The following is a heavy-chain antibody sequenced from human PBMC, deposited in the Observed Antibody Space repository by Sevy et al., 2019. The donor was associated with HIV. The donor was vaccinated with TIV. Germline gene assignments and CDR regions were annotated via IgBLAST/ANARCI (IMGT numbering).Heavy chain of an antibody. Sequence: SETLSLTCTVSGGSISSGGYYWSWIRQHPGKGLEWIGYIYYSGSTYYNPSLKSRVTISVDTSQNQFSLKLSSVTAADTAVYYCARDRGVKGGFDYWDQGTLVTVSS. D-gene: IGHD3-10*01. CDR1: GGSISSGGYY. CDR3: ARDRGVKGGFDY. V-gene: IGHV4-31*03. J-gene: IGHJ4*02. CDR2: IYYSGST.